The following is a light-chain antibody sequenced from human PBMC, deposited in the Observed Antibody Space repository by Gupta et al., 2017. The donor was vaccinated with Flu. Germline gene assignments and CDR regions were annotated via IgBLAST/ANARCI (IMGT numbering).Light chain of an antibody. J-gene: IGKJ1*01. V-gene: IGKV3-15*01. CDR2: DTS. CDR1: QSVSVN. Sequence: EVVMTQSPATLSVSPGDRATLSCRASQSVSVNMAWYQKKPGQAPRLLFYDTSTRATGIPARFSGSGSGTEFTLTISSLQSEDFAVYYCQQYDIWPRTFGQGTKVEIK. CDR3: QQYDIWPRT.